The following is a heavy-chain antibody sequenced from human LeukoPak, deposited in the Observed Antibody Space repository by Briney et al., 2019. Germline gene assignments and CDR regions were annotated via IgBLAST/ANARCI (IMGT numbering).Heavy chain of an antibody. CDR3: ARDAHLLTVTTPLYYYYGMDV. D-gene: IGHD4-11*01. J-gene: IGHJ6*02. CDR2: IYYSGST. CDR1: GGSISSGGYY. V-gene: IGHV4-31*03. Sequence: NSSETLSLTCTVSGGSISSGGYYWSWIRQHPGKGLEWIGYIYYSGSTYYNPSLKSRVTMSVDTSKNQFSLKLSSVTAADTAVYYCARDAHLLTVTTPLYYYYGMDVWGQGTTVTVSS.